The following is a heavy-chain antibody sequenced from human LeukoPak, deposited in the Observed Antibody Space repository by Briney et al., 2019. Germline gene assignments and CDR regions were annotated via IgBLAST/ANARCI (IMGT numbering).Heavy chain of an antibody. CDR2: ISYDGSIK. Sequence: GGSLRLSCAASGFTFSGYAMHWVRQAPGKGLEWVAVISYDGSIKYYADSVKGRFTISRDNSKNTLYLQMTSLRAEDTAVYYCARGGYSSVRYSFDYWGQGTLVTVSS. CDR3: ARGGYSSVRYSFDY. J-gene: IGHJ4*02. D-gene: IGHD5-12*01. V-gene: IGHV3-30-3*01. CDR1: GFTFSGYA.